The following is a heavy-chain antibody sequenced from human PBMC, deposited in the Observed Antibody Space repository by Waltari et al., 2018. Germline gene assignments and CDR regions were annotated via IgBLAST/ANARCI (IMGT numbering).Heavy chain of an antibody. CDR1: GGTFSSYT. CDR3: AAGDYYDSSGSDIDY. D-gene: IGHD3-22*01. Sequence: QVQLVQSGAEVKKPGSSVKVSCKASGGTFSSYTISWVRQAPGQGLEWMGRISPILGIANDAQKFQGRVTMTADKSTSTAYMELSSLRSEDTAVYYCAAGDYYDSSGSDIDYWGQGTLVTVSS. J-gene: IGHJ4*02. CDR2: ISPILGIA. V-gene: IGHV1-69*02.